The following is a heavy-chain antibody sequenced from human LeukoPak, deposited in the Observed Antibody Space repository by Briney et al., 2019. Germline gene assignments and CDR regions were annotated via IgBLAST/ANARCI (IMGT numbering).Heavy chain of an antibody. CDR2: MNPNSGST. Sequence: ASVKVSCKASGYTFTTYDLNWVRQTTGKALEWLGWMNPNSGSTGYAQKFQGRVTLTRDTSISTAYMELSGLNSEDTAVYFCARDAGTNSGWFDPWGQGTLVTVSS. J-gene: IGHJ5*02. CDR3: ARDAGTNSGWFDP. D-gene: IGHD4-23*01. V-gene: IGHV1-8*01. CDR1: GYTFTTYD.